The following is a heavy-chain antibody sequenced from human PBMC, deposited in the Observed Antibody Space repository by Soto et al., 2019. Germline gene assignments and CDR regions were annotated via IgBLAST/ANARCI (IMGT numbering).Heavy chain of an antibody. D-gene: IGHD4-17*01. V-gene: IGHV1-69*01. CDR2: SIPIFGTA. J-gene: IGHJ6*02. CDR1: GGTFSSYA. Sequence: QVQLVQSGAEVKKPGSSVKVSCKASGGTFSSYAISWVRQAPGQGLEWMGGSIPIFGTANYAQKFQGRVTITADETPSPAYMELSSLRSEDTAVYYCARSALALYGEYDADSYYHYGMDVWGQVTTVTASS. CDR3: ARSALALYGEYDADSYYHYGMDV.